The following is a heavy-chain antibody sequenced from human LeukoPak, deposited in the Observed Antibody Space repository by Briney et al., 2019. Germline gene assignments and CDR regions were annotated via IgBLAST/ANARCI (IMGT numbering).Heavy chain of an antibody. CDR2: TYYRSKWFN. Sequence: SQTLSLTCVISGDSVTSDSGAWSWIRHSPSRGLEWLGRTYYRSKWFNESAVSVRSRITINPDTSKNQFSLQLDSVTPEDTAVYYCARDGGSYGSDYWGQGTLVTVSS. J-gene: IGHJ4*02. D-gene: IGHD1-26*01. V-gene: IGHV6-1*01. CDR1: GDSVTSDSGA. CDR3: ARDGGSYGSDY.